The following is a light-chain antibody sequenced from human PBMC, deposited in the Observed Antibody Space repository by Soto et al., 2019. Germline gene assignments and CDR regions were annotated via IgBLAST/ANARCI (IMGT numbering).Light chain of an antibody. V-gene: IGKV3-15*01. CDR1: QSVSSS. CDR3: QQYNNRPPWT. CDR2: GAS. Sequence: EIVMTQSPATLSVSPGERATLSCRASQSVSSSLAWYQQKPGQAPRLLLYGASTRATGIPARFSGSGSGTEFTLTISSLQSEDFAVYYCQQYNNRPPWTFGQGTKVAIK. J-gene: IGKJ1*01.